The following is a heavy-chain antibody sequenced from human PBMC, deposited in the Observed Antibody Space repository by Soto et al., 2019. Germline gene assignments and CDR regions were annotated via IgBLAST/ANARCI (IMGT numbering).Heavy chain of an antibody. D-gene: IGHD1-20*01. CDR2: ISANDVGT. Sequence: HPGGSLRLSCEASGFTLRNYAMTWVRQAPGKGLEWVSLISANDVGTYYAESVKTRFTISTDQSRNTVYLQMDSLRADDTAIYYCAKAKNDYNWDNRPPFDYWGQGTFVTVSS. J-gene: IGHJ4*02. CDR3: AKAKNDYNWDNRPPFDY. CDR1: GFTLRNYA. V-gene: IGHV3-23*01.